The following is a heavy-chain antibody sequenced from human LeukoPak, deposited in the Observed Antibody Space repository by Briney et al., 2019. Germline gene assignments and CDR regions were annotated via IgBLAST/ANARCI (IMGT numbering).Heavy chain of an antibody. CDR1: GGSISSYY. D-gene: IGHD2-15*01. Sequence: SETLSLTCAVYGGSISSYYWSWIRQPPGKGLEWIGYIYYSGSTNYNPSLKSRVTISVDTSKNQFSLKLSSVTAADTAVYYCARRKSVVVGFDYWGQGTLVTVSS. V-gene: IGHV4-59*08. CDR2: IYYSGST. J-gene: IGHJ4*02. CDR3: ARRKSVVVGFDY.